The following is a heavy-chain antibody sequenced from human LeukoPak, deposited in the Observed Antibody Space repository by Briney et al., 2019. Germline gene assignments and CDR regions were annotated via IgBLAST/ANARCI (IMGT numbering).Heavy chain of an antibody. J-gene: IGHJ4*02. V-gene: IGHV4-59*01. CDR1: GGSISSYY. CDR2: IYYSGST. CDR3: ARASSSGWYVY. Sequence: SETLSLTCTVSGGSISSYYWSWIRQPPGKGLEWIGYIYYSGSTNYNPSLKSRVTISVDTSKNQFSLKLSSVTAADTAVYYCARASSSGWYVYWGQGTLVTVSS. D-gene: IGHD6-19*01.